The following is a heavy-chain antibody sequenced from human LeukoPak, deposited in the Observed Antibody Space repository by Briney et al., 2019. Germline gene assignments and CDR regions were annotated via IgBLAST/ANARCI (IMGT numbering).Heavy chain of an antibody. CDR3: AKDHYYDSSGYLD. Sequence: PGGSLRLSCAASGFTFSSYGMHWVRQAPGKGLEWVAFIRYDGSNKYYADSVKGRFTISRDNPKNTLYLQMNSLRAEDTAVYYCAKDHYYDSSGYLDWGQGTLVTVSS. V-gene: IGHV3-30*02. J-gene: IGHJ4*02. D-gene: IGHD3-22*01. CDR2: IRYDGSNK. CDR1: GFTFSSYG.